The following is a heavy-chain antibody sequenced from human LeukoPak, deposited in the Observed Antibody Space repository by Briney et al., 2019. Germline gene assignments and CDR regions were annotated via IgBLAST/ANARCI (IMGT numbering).Heavy chain of an antibody. CDR1: GSTFSS. CDR3: ARDFGPLGSWSIDY. V-gene: IGHV3-48*03. CDR2: ISSSGATI. J-gene: IGHJ4*02. Sequence: PGGSLRLSCAASGSTFSSFSTYDFNWVRQAPGKGLEWVSYISSSGATIYYADSVKGRFTVSRDDAKNSLYLQMNSLRDEDSAVYYCARDFGPLGSWSIDYWGQGTLVTVSS. D-gene: IGHD6-13*01.